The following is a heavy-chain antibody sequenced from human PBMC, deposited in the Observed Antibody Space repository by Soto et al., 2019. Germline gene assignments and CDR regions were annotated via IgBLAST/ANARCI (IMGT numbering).Heavy chain of an antibody. CDR2: TYYTSKWYN. D-gene: IGHD6-19*01. CDR3: ARVNSSGWSFYYGTDV. J-gene: IGHJ6*02. CDR1: GDSVSSNSAI. V-gene: IGHV6-1*01. Sequence: SQTLSLTCAISGDSVSSNSAIWNWFRQSPSRGLEWLGRTYYTSKWYNDYAVSVKGRISINPDTSKNQVSLQLNSVTPEDTAVYYCARVNSSGWSFYYGTDVWGQGTTVTVSS.